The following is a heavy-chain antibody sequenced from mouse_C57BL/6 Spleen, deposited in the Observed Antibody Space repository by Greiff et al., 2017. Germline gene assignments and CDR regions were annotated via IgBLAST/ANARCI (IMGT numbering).Heavy chain of an antibody. CDR1: GYTFTSYW. D-gene: IGHD2-3*01. J-gene: IGHJ3*01. Sequence: VQLQQPGAELVRPGSSVKLSCKASGYTFTSYWMHWVKQRPIQGLEWIGNIDPSDSETHYNQKFKDKATLTVDTSSSTAYMQLSSLTSEDSAVYDCARWDGYCAYWGQGTLVTVSA. V-gene: IGHV1-52*01. CDR2: IDPSDSET. CDR3: ARWDGYCAY.